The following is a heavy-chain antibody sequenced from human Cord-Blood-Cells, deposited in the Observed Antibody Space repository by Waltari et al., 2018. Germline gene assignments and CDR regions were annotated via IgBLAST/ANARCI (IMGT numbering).Heavy chain of an antibody. J-gene: IGHJ4*02. V-gene: IGHV4-34*01. CDR3: ARGRGFRYFDY. CDR1: GGSFSGYY. Sequence: QVQLQQRGAGLLKPSETLSLTCAVYGGSFSGYYWSWIRQPPGKGLEWMGEINHRGSTNYNPSLKSRVTISVDTSKNQFSLELSSVTAADTAVYYCARGRGFRYFDYWGQGTLVTVSS. D-gene: IGHD3-10*01. CDR2: INHRGST.